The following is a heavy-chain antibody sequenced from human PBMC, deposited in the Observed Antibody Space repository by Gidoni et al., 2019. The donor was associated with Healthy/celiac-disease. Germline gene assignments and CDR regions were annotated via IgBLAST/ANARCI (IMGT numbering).Heavy chain of an antibody. CDR1: VGSISSGGYY. D-gene: IGHD3-22*01. Sequence: VQLQESCPGLVKPSQTLSLTCTVSVGSISSGGYYWSWIRQHPGKGLEWIGYIYYSGSTYYNPSLKSRVTISVDTSKNQFSLKLSSVTAADTAVYYCARNLYYYDSSGYQVFDYWGQGTLVTVSS. V-gene: IGHV4-31*03. CDR2: IYYSGST. J-gene: IGHJ4*02. CDR3: ARNLYYYDSSGYQVFDY.